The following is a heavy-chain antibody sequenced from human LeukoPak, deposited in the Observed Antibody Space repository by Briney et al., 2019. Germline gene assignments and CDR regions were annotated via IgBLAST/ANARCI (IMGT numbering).Heavy chain of an antibody. J-gene: IGHJ6*02. CDR2: ISASGST. CDR1: GVSLKNYD. D-gene: IGHD3-16*01. V-gene: IGHV4-4*07. Sequence: SETLSLTCTVSGVSLKNYDWRWMRQPAGKGLEGIGRISASGSTNYNPSLKSRVTMSIDTSKNQFSLRLSSVTAADTAVYYCARHGGVSGTYFPPHHYGMDVWGQGTTVTVS. CDR3: ARHGGVSGTYFPPHHYGMDV.